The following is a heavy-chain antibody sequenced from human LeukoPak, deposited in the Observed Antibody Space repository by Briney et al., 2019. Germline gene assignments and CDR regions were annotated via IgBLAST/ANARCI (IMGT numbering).Heavy chain of an antibody. CDR3: AKDRGFSGYDLTDY. V-gene: IGHV3-23*01. Sequence: GGSLRLSCAASGFTFSSYAMSWVRQAPGKGLEWVSAISGSGGSTYYADSVKGRFTISRDNSKNMLYLQMNSLRAEDTAVYYCAKDRGFSGYDLTDYWGQGTLATVSS. D-gene: IGHD5-12*01. CDR2: ISGSGGST. CDR1: GFTFSSYA. J-gene: IGHJ4*02.